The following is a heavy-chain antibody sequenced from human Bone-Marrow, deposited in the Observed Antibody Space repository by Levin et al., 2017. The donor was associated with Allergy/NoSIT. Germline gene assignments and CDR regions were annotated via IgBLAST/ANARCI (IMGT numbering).Heavy chain of an antibody. CDR3: ARHIVVVPAADYYYYYGMDV. J-gene: IGHJ6*02. V-gene: IGHV6-1*01. CDR1: GDSVSSNSAA. CDR2: TYYRSKWYN. Sequence: SQTLSLTCAISGDSVSSNSAAWNWIRQSPSRGLEWLGRTYYRSKWYNDYAVSVKSRITINPDTSKNQFSLQLNSVTPEDTAVYYCARHIVVVPAADYYYYYGMDVWGQGTTVTVSS. D-gene: IGHD2-2*01.